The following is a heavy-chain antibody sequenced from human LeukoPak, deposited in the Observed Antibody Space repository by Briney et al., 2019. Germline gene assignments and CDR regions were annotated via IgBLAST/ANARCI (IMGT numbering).Heavy chain of an antibody. CDR3: ATSLSGWGTYHDLDV. CDR1: GFTVSSFE. J-gene: IGHJ6*03. V-gene: IGHV3-48*03. Sequence: GGSLRLTCAGSGFTVSSFEINWVRQAPGKGLEWVSFIAVDGTTYYADSVTGRFTLSRDNAKNSLYLQMNSLRAEDTAVYYCATSLSGWGTYHDLDVWGKGTTVTISS. CDR2: IAVDGTT. D-gene: IGHD6-19*01.